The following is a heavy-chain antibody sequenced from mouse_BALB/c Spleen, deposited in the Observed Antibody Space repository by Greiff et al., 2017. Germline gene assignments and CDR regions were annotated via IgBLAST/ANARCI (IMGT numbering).Heavy chain of an antibody. CDR2: IWSGGST. CDR1: GFSLTSYG. V-gene: IGHV2-2*02. J-gene: IGHJ4*01. D-gene: IGHD2-1*01. CDR3: GRNYGNYYAMDY. Sequence: VQLQQSGPGLVQPSQSLSITCTVSGFSLTSYGVHWVRQSPGKGLEWLGMIWSGGSTGYNAAFISRLSISKDNSKSQVFFKMNSLQANDTAIYYCGRNYGNYYAMDYWGQGTSVTVSS.